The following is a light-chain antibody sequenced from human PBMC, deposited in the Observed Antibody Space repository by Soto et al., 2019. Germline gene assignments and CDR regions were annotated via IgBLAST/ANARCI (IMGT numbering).Light chain of an antibody. V-gene: IGLV2-23*01. J-gene: IGLJ1*01. CDR2: EGS. CDR1: NSDVGRYNL. Sequence: QSALTQPASVSGSHGQSTTISCTGTNSDVGRYNLVSWYQQHPGKAPKLMIYEGSKRPSGVSTRFSGSKSGNTASLTISGLQAEDEADYYCCSYASSSTYVFGTGTKVTVL. CDR3: CSYASSSTYV.